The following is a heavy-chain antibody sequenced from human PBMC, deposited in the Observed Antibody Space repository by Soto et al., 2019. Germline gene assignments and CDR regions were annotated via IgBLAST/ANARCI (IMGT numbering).Heavy chain of an antibody. CDR3: ARDLSLYPHYGSGSIYPRHGMVV. CDR2: MNPNSGKT. D-gene: IGHD3-10*01. CDR1: GYPFPSSD. Sequence: GASVKVSSKASGYPFPSSDINWVRQATGQGLEWMGWMNPNSGKTGYSQKFQGRVTMTRNTSISTGYMELSRLSSDDTVVYYCARDLSLYPHYGSGSIYPRHGMVVWGHGTTFTVSS. J-gene: IGHJ6*02. V-gene: IGHV1-8*01.